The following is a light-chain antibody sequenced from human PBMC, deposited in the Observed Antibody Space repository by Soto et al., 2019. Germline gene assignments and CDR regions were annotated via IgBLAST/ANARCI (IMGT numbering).Light chain of an antibody. CDR3: QTLVGTCNFV. CDR2: LNSDGSH. CDR1: SGHSSYA. Sequence: QSVLTQSPSASASLGASVKVTCTLSSGHSSYAIAWHQQQPEKGPRYLMKLNSDGSHSKGDGIPDRFSGSSSGAERYLTISILQSEDDADYYCQTLVGTCNFVFGGGKKLPVL. V-gene: IGLV4-69*01. J-gene: IGLJ2*01.